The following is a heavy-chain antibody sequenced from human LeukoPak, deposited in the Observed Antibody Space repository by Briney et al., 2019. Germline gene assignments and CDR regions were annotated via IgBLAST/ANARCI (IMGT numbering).Heavy chain of an antibody. CDR2: IYYSGST. J-gene: IGHJ4*02. CDR3: ARTPPYCGGDCRDY. V-gene: IGHV4-59*01. Sequence: PPETLSLTRTVSGGSISGYYWSWIRQPPGKGLEWIGYIYYSGSTNYNPSLKSRVTISVDTSKNQFSLKLSSVTAADTAVYYCARTPPYCGGDCRDYWGQGTLVTVSS. D-gene: IGHD2-21*01. CDR1: GGSISGYY.